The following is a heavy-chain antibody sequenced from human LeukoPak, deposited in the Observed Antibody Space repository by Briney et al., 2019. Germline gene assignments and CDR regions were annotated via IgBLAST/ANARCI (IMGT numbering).Heavy chain of an antibody. CDR1: GFTFSSYS. V-gene: IGHV3-21*01. CDR3: ARDEDDILTGYREYNWFDP. Sequence: GGSLRLSCAASGFTFSSYSMNWVRQAPGKGLEWVSSISISSSYIYYADSVKGRFTISRDNAKNSLYLQMNSLRAEDTAVYYCARDEDDILTGYREYNWFDPWGQGTLVTVSS. J-gene: IGHJ5*02. CDR2: ISISSSYI. D-gene: IGHD3-9*01.